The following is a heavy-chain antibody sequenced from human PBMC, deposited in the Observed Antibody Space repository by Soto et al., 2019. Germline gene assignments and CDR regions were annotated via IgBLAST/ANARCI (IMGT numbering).Heavy chain of an antibody. CDR1: GFTFTRYS. V-gene: IGHV3-21*01. CDR3: ARESEDLTSNFGY. CDR2: ISSTTNYI. J-gene: IGHJ4*02. Sequence: GSLRLSCEASGFTFTRYSMNWVRQAPGKGLEWVSSISSTTNYIYYADSMKGRFTVSRDNAKNSVYLEMNSLSAEDTALYYCARESEDLTSNFGYWGQGTLVTVSS.